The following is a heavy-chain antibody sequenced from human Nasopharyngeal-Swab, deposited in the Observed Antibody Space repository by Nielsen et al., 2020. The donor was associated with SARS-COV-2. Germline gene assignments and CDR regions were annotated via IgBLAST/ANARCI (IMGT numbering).Heavy chain of an antibody. V-gene: IGHV4-30-4*01. CDR1: GGSISSGDYY. D-gene: IGHD2-2*01. J-gene: IGHJ6*03. CDR2: ISSSGSP. CDR3: ASGNCSSTSCTSQKYYYYYYMDV. Sequence: LRLSCNVSGGSISSGDYYWTWIRQPPGKGLEWIAYISSSGSPRYNPSLKSRVTISVDTSKNQFSLKLSSVTAADTAVYYCASGNCSSTSCTSQKYYYYYYMDVWGKGTTVTVSS.